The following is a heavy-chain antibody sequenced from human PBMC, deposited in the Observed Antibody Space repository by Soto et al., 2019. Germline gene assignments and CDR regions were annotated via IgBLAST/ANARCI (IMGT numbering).Heavy chain of an antibody. D-gene: IGHD1-26*01. CDR2: IHSDGSST. V-gene: IGHV3-74*01. CDR3: ARGDRGAFDL. J-gene: IGHJ3*01. Sequence: EVQLVESGGGLVQPGESLRLSCAASGFTFSYYWMHWVRQAPGKGLVWDSRIHSDGSSTTYADSVKGRFSISRDNARNTVYLQMNSLRAEDTAVYYCARGDRGAFDLWGQGTVLTVSS. CDR1: GFTFSYYW.